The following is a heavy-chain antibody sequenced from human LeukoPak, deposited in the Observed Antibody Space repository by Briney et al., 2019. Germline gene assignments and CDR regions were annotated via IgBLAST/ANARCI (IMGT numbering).Heavy chain of an antibody. Sequence: SGGSLRLSCAASGFTFSSYSVNWVRQAPGKGLEWVSSISSSSSYIYYADSVKGRFTISRDNAKNSLYLQMNSLRAEDTAVYYCARDSSGWGDSRYYYYMDVWGKGTTVTVSS. CDR1: GFTFSSYS. CDR3: ARDSSGWGDSRYYYYMDV. V-gene: IGHV3-21*01. J-gene: IGHJ6*03. D-gene: IGHD6-19*01. CDR2: ISSSSSYI.